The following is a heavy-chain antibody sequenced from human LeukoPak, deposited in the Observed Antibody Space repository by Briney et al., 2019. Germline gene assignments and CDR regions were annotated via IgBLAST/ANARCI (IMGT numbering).Heavy chain of an antibody. CDR1: GFSFSNYA. D-gene: IGHD3-22*01. CDR3: AKSAYYDASGYYREYYFDY. CDR2: ISGSGGST. Sequence: GGSLRLSCVSSGFSFSNYAMSWVRQAPGKGLEWVSSISGSGGSTHYADSVKGRFTISRDKTKNTLYLQMNSLRAEDTAVYYCAKSAYYDASGYYREYYFDYWGQGALVTVSS. V-gene: IGHV3-23*01. J-gene: IGHJ4*02.